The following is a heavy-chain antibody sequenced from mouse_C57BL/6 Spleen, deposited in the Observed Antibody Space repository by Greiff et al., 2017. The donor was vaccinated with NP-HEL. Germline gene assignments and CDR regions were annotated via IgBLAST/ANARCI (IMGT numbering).Heavy chain of an antibody. CDR3: AVSLDSSGSFAY. CDR1: GYTFTSYW. Sequence: QVQLQQPGAELVKPGASVKLSCKASGYTFTSYWMHWVKQRPGQGLEWIGMIHPNSGSTNYNEKFKSKATLTVDKSSSTAYMQLSSLTSEDSAVYYGAVSLDSSGSFAYWGQGTLVTVSA. D-gene: IGHD3-2*02. J-gene: IGHJ3*01. V-gene: IGHV1-64*01. CDR2: IHPNSGST.